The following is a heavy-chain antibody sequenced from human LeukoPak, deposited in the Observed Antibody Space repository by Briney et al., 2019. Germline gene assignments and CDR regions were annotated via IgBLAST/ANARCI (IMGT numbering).Heavy chain of an antibody. V-gene: IGHV4-4*07. CDR1: GGSVSSYY. Sequence: PSETLSLTCSVSGGSVSSYYWSWIRQPAGKGLEWIGRIYPSGTTHYNPSLKSRVTMSVDTSKNHFSLKLSSVTAADTAVYYCARHYSRSWDWFDPWGQGTLVIVSP. J-gene: IGHJ5*02. D-gene: IGHD6-13*01. CDR2: IYPSGTT. CDR3: ARHYSRSWDWFDP.